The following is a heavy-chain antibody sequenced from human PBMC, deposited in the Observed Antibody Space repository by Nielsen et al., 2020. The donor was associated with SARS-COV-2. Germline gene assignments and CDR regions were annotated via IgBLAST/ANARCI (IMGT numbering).Heavy chain of an antibody. CDR1: GFTFSLYA. CDR3: ARETFEYTSSFYDY. J-gene: IGHJ4*02. Sequence: GESLKISCAASGFTFSLYAMHWVRQAPGKGLEWVSVISYDGNNEYYADSVKGRFTISRDNSKNTLHLQMNSLREDDTAVYYCARETFEYTSSFYDYWGQGTLVTVSS. D-gene: IGHD6-6*01. V-gene: IGHV3-30*04. CDR2: ISYDGNNE.